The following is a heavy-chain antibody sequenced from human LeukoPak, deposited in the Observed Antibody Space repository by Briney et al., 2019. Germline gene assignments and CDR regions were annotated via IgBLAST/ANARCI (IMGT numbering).Heavy chain of an antibody. J-gene: IGHJ4*02. CDR1: GYTFTSYG. Sequence: ASVKVSGKASGYTFTSYGISWVRQAPGQGLEWMGWISAYNGNTNYAQKLQGRVTMTTDTSTSTAYMELRSLRSDDTAVYYCARLGNYYNSSGYYYWGQGTLVTVSS. V-gene: IGHV1-18*01. CDR2: ISAYNGNT. D-gene: IGHD3-22*01. CDR3: ARLGNYYNSSGYYY.